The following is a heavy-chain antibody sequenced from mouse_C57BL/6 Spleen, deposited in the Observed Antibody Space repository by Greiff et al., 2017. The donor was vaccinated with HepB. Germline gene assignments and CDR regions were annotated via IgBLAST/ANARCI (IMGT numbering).Heavy chain of an antibody. V-gene: IGHV14-2*01. CDR2: IDPEDGET. CDR3: ARNSFDY. CDR1: GFNLPYYC. J-gene: IGHJ2*01. Sequence: VHLPPSFAELVHPGSSVPFSCTASGFNLPYYCLPWVKQRTVQGLEWIGRIDPEDGETKYAPKFQGKATITADTSSNTAYLQLSSLTSEDTAVYYCARNSFDYWGQGTTLTVSS.